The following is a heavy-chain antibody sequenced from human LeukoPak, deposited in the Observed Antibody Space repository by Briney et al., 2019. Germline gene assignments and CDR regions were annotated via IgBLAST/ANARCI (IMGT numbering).Heavy chain of an antibody. V-gene: IGHV3-30*02. J-gene: IGHJ4*02. CDR3: AKGSRGYCSSTSCYWGSGYFDY. Sequence: GGSLRLSCAASGFTFSSYGLHWVRQAPGKGLEWVAFIRYDGSNKYYADSVKGRFTISRDNSKNTLYLQMNSLRAEDTAVYYCAKGSRGYCSSTSCYWGSGYFDYWGQGTLVTVSS. CDR1: GFTFSSYG. D-gene: IGHD2-2*01. CDR2: IRYDGSNK.